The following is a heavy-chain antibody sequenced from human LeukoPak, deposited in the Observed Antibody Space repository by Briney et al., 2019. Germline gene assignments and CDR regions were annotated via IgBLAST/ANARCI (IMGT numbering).Heavy chain of an antibody. Sequence: SQTLSLTCTVSGGSISSGDYYWSWIRQPPGKGLEWIGYIYYSGSTYYNPSLKSRVTISVDTSKNQFSVKLSSVTAADTAVYYCARDVSGTVVTPWGQGTLVTVSS. D-gene: IGHD4-23*01. CDR3: ARDVSGTVVTP. CDR2: IYYSGST. J-gene: IGHJ4*02. CDR1: GGSISSGDYY. V-gene: IGHV4-30-4*08.